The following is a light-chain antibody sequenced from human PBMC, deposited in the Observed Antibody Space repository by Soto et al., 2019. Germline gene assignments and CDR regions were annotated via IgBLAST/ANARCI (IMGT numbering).Light chain of an antibody. CDR1: SSNIGNNY. Sequence: QSVLTQPPSVSGSPGQKVTISCSGTSSNIGNNYYSWYQQLPGTAPKLLIYLNDKRPSGIPDRFSGSKSDTSATLGITGLQTGDAADYYCGSWDGSPRAGVFGGGTKLTVL. CDR2: LND. CDR3: GSWDGSPRAGV. V-gene: IGLV1-51*01. J-gene: IGLJ2*01.